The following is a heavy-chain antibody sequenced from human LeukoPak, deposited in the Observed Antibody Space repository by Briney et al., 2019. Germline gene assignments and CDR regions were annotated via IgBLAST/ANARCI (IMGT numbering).Heavy chain of an antibody. V-gene: IGHV4-31*03. CDR2: IYYSGST. D-gene: IGHD5-18*01. CDR3: ARDLGGYSYANWFDP. CDR1: GGSISSGGYY. Sequence: SETLSLTCTVSGGSISSGGYYWGWIRQHPGKGLEWIGYIYYSGSTYYNPSLKSRVTISVDTSKNQFSLKLSSVTAADTAVYYCARDLGGYSYANWFDPWGQGTLVTVSS. J-gene: IGHJ5*02.